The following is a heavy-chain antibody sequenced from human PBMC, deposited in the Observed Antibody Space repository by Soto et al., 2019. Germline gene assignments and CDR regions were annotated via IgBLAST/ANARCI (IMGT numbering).Heavy chain of an antibody. D-gene: IGHD3-3*01. CDR1: GGSISSYY. J-gene: IGHJ5*02. CDR2: IYYSGNT. V-gene: IGHV4-59*08. CDR3: ARSRLGYYDFWSGYLLGWFDP. Sequence: QVQLQESGPGLVKPSETLSLTCTVSGGSISSYYWSWIRQPPGKGLEWIGYIYYSGNTNYNPSLKSRVTISVDTSKNQFSLKLSSVTPADTAVYYCARSRLGYYDFWSGYLLGWFDPWGQGTLVTVSS.